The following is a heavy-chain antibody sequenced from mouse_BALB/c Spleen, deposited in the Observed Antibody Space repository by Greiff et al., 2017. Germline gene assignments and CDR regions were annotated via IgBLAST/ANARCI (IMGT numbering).Heavy chain of an antibody. CDR1: GFAFSSYD. V-gene: IGHV5-12-1*01. J-gene: IGHJ2*01. D-gene: IGHD1-3*01. CDR3: ARLIYPDY. Sequence: VQLKESGGGLVKPGGSLKLSCAASGFAFSSYDMSWVRQTPEKRLEWVAYISSGGGSTYYPDTVKGRFTISRDNAKNTLYLQMSSLKSEDTAMYYCARLIYPDYWGQGTTLTVSS. CDR2: ISSGGGST.